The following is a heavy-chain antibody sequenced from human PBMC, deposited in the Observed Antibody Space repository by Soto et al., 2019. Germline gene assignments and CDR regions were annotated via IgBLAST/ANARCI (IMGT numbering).Heavy chain of an antibody. J-gene: IGHJ3*02. V-gene: IGHV3-48*03. D-gene: IGHD1-1*01. CDR3: ARNWNDAFDI. CDR2: ISSSGSTI. Sequence: GGSLRLSCAASGFTFSSYEMNWVRQAPGKGLEWVSYISSSGSTIYYADSVKGRFTISRDNAKNSLYLQMNSLRAEDTAVYYCARNWNDAFDIGGQGTMVTVSS. CDR1: GFTFSSYE.